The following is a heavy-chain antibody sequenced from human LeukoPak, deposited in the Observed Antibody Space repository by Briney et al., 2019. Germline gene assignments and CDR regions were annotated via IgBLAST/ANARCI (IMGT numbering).Heavy chain of an antibody. D-gene: IGHD3-3*01. J-gene: IGHJ3*02. V-gene: IGHV3-21*01. Sequence: SGGSLRLSCAASGFTFSSYTMNWVRQAPGKGLEWVSSISTSSRYIYYADSVKGRFTISRDNAKTSLYLQMNSLRAEDTAVYYCAPLGVLISGYRAFDIWGQGTMVAVSS. CDR2: ISTSSRYI. CDR1: GFTFSSYT. CDR3: APLGVLISGYRAFDI.